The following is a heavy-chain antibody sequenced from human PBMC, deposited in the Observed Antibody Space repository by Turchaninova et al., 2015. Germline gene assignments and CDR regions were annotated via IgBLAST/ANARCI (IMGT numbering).Heavy chain of an antibody. CDR2: INKDGSEK. V-gene: IGHV3-7*01. J-gene: IGHJ3*02. CDR1: GFTFSTYL. Sequence: EVQLVESGGGLVQPGGSLRLSCAASGFTFSTYLMNWVRQAPGEGMEWVDNINKDGSEKDYVDYVKGRFTISRDNARNSMYLQMNSLRAEDTAMYYCARDHAFDIWGQGTMVTVSS. CDR3: ARDHAFDI.